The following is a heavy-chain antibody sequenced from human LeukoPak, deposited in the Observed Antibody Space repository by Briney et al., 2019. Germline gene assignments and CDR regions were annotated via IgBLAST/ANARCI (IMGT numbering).Heavy chain of an antibody. Sequence: PSETLSLTCTVSGGSISSYYWSWIRQPPGKGLEWIGYISYSGSTNYNPSLKSRVTISIDTSKNQFSLKLRSVTAADTAIYYCARQGYDILTGYIDAFDIWGQGTMITVSS. J-gene: IGHJ3*02. D-gene: IGHD3-9*01. CDR2: ISYSGST. V-gene: IGHV4-59*08. CDR3: ARQGYDILTGYIDAFDI. CDR1: GGSISSYY.